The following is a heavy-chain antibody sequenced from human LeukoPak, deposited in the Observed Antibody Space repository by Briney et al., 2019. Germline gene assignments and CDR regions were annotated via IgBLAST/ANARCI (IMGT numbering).Heavy chain of an antibody. V-gene: IGHV3-23*01. CDR3: AKGRIAAADDYFDY. CDR1: GFTFSSYA. J-gene: IGHJ4*02. CDR2: ISGSGGST. D-gene: IGHD6-13*01. Sequence: GGSLRLSCAASGFTFSSYAMSWVRQAPGKGLEWVSGISGSGGSTYYAHPVKGRFTISRDNSKNTLYLQMNSLRAEDTAVYYCAKGRIAAADDYFDYWGQGTLVTVSS.